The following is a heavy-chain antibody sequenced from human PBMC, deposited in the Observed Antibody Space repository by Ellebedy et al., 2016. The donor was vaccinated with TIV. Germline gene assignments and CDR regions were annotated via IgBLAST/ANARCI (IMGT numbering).Heavy chain of an antibody. D-gene: IGHD3-10*01. V-gene: IGHV1-2*02. CDR2: INPNSGGT. Sequence: AASVKVSCKASGYTFTGYYMHWVRQAPGQGLEWMGWINPNSGGTNYAQKFQGRVTMTRDTSISTAYMELSRLTSYDTAVYYCARDRSEAMIRGRGGFDPWGQGTLVTVSS. CDR3: ARDRSEAMIRGRGGFDP. CDR1: GYTFTGYY. J-gene: IGHJ5*02.